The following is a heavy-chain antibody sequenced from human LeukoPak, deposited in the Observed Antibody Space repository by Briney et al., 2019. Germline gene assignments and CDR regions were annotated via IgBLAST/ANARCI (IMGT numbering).Heavy chain of an antibody. CDR1: GFTFSDHY. Sequence: PGGSLRLSCAASGFTFSDHYMDWVRQAPGKGLEWVSYISSSSSTIYYADSVKGRFTISRDNAKNSLYLQMNSLRAEDTAVYYCARDSVGATGGLIYFDYWGQGTLVTVSS. D-gene: IGHD1-26*01. V-gene: IGHV3-48*01. CDR3: ARDSVGATGGLIYFDY. CDR2: ISSSSSTI. J-gene: IGHJ4*02.